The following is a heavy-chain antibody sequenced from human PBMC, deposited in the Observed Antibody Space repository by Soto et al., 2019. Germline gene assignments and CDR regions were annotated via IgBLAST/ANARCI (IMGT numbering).Heavy chain of an antibody. V-gene: IGHV4-30-4*01. CDR3: ARDDCSSTSCYRNNWFDP. CDR1: GDSISSGDYY. Sequence: LSLTCTVSGDSISSGDYYWSWIRQPPGKGLEWIGYIYYSGSTYYNPSLKSRVTISVDTSKNQFSLKLSSVTAADTAVYYCARDDCSSTSCYRNNWFDPWGQGTLVTVSS. CDR2: IYYSGST. J-gene: IGHJ5*02. D-gene: IGHD2-2*02.